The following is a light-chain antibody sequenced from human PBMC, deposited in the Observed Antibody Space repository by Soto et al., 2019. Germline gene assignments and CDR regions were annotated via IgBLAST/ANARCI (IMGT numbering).Light chain of an antibody. J-gene: IGKJ2*01. CDR1: QDISIH. CDR3: QHYDNFPPAT. Sequence: DIQMTQSPSSLSASVGDRVTITCQASQDISIHLNWYQYRPGKAPKLLIYDASTLEAGVPSRFSGSGSGTDFTFTISSLQPEDFAVYFCQHYDNFPPATFGQGTNLEIK. CDR2: DAS. V-gene: IGKV1-33*01.